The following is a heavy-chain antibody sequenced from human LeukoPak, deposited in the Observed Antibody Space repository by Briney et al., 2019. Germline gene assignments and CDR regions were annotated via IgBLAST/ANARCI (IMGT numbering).Heavy chain of an antibody. Sequence: PSETLSLTCTVSGGSISSYYWSWIRQPPGKGLEWIGYIYYSGSTNYNPSLKSRVTISVDTSKNQFSLKLSSVTAADTAVYYCARFYGSGSYYNPASDYWGQGTLVTVSS. CDR2: IYYSGST. J-gene: IGHJ4*02. V-gene: IGHV4-59*12. CDR1: GGSISSYY. D-gene: IGHD3-10*01. CDR3: ARFYGSGSYYNPASDY.